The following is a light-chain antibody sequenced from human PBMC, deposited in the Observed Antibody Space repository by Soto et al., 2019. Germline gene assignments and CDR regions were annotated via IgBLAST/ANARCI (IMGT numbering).Light chain of an antibody. Sequence: DIQMTQSPSSLSASVGDRVTITCRASQSISNYLYWYQQKPGKAPNLLIYATSSLKRGVPSRFSGSGSGTDFTLTISSLQPENFATYYCQQSYSTPRTFGQGTKLEIK. CDR1: QSISNY. CDR2: ATS. J-gene: IGKJ2*02. CDR3: QQSYSTPRT. V-gene: IGKV1-39*01.